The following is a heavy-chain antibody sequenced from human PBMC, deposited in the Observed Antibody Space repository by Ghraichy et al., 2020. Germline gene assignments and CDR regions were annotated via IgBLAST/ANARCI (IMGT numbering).Heavy chain of an antibody. D-gene: IGHD5-18*01. CDR2: ISSSGSYI. J-gene: IGHJ4*02. V-gene: IGHV3-21*01. CDR3: ARVGYSVGYFLDY. CDR1: GFTFSSYS. Sequence: GGSLRLSCAASGFTFSSYSMNWVRQAPGKGLEWISSISSSGSYIFYADSVKGRFTISRDNAKNSLFLQTNSLRAEDTAMYYCARVGYSVGYFLDYWGQGTLVIVSS.